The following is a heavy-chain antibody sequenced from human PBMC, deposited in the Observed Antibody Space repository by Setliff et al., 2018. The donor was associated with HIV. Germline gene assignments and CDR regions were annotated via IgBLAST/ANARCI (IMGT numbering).Heavy chain of an antibody. V-gene: IGHV1-2*06. CDR1: GYTFTGYY. CDR3: ARDFLNYDFCRAFDS. D-gene: IGHD3-3*01. CDR2: TNPNTGGA. Sequence: ASVKVSCKASGYTFTGYYIHWVRQAPGQGLEWLGRTNPNTGGANYAENFQGRVTVSSDTSTSTAYMELSGLGLDDTAVYYCARDFLNYDFCRAFDSWGQGTLVTVSS. J-gene: IGHJ4*02.